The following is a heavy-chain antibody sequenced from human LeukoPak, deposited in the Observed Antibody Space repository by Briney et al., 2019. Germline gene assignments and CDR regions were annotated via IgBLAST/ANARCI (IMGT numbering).Heavy chain of an antibody. CDR3: ARDSSPYYYYMDV. D-gene: IGHD6-13*01. CDR2: ISSSSSYI. V-gene: IGHV3-21*01. Sequence: GGSLRFSCAASGFTFSSYAMSWVRQAPGKGLEWVSSISSSSSYIYYADSVKGRFTISRDNAKNSLYLQMNSLRAEDTAVYYCARDSSPYYYYMDVWGKGTTVTVSS. CDR1: GFTFSSYA. J-gene: IGHJ6*03.